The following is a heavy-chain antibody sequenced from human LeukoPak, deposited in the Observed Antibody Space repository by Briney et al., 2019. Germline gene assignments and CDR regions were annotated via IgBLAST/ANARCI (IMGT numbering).Heavy chain of an antibody. CDR2: IYYSGST. D-gene: IGHD2-2*01. J-gene: IGHJ4*02. CDR1: GGSISSGGYY. V-gene: IGHV4-31*03. Sequence: SETLSLTCTVSGGSISSGGYYWSWIRQHPGKGLEWIGYIYYSGSTYYNPSLKSRVTISVDTSKDQFSLKLSSVTAADTAVYYCARNSPNLVVPAAIAHFDYWGQGTLVTVSS. CDR3: ARNSPNLVVPAAIAHFDY.